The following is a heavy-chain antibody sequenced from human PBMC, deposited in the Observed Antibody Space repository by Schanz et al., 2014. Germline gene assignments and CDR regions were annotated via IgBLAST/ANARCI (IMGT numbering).Heavy chain of an antibody. D-gene: IGHD5-12*01. CDR1: RFTFSTYA. CDR2: ISSDGFNK. J-gene: IGHJ4*02. V-gene: IGHV3-30*04. CDR3: AKDMARGGYNWVFDS. Sequence: QVQLVESGGGVVQPGGSLRLSCAASRFTFSTYAMHWVRQAPGKGLGWLAVISSDGFNKFYADSVKGRFTISRDNSKNTLYLQMNSLRTEDTAIYYCAKDMARGGYNWVFDSWGQGTLVTVSS.